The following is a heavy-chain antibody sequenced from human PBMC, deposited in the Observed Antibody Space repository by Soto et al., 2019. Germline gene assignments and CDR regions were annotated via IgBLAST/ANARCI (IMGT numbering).Heavy chain of an antibody. CDR3: ASDELKGYYRSYTHR. J-gene: IGHJ4*02. CDR2: IDPSDSYT. V-gene: IGHV5-10-1*01. D-gene: IGHD3-10*01. Sequence: PGESLKISCKGSGYSFTSYWISWVRQMPGKGLEWMGRIDPSDSYTNYSPSFQGHVTISADKSISTAYLQWSSLKASDTAMYYCASDELKGYYRSYTHRWGKGSLVPVAS. CDR1: GYSFTSYW.